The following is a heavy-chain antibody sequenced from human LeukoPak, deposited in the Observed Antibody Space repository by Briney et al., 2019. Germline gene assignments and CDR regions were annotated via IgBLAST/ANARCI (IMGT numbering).Heavy chain of an antibody. CDR1: GGTFSSYA. D-gene: IGHD4-17*01. CDR3: ARDGGGDYALLPMN. Sequence: PGASVKVSCKASGGTFSSYAISWVRQAPGQGLEWMGGIIPIFGTANYAQKFQGRVTITADESTSTAYMELSSLRSEDTAVYYCARDGGGDYALLPMNWGQGTLVTVSS. J-gene: IGHJ4*02. CDR2: IIPIFGTA. V-gene: IGHV1-69*13.